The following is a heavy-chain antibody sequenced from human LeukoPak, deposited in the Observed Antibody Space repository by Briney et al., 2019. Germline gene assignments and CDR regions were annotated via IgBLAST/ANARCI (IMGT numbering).Heavy chain of an antibody. CDR3: ARGLTYYYGSGSNNWFDP. CDR2: IYSSGST. D-gene: IGHD3-10*01. J-gene: IGHJ5*02. Sequence: SETLSLTCTVSGGSISSYYWSWIRQPAGKGLEWIGRIYSSGSTNYNPSLKSRVTMSVDTSKNQFSLKLSSVTAADTAVYYCARGLTYYYGSGSNNWFDPWGQGTLVTVSS. CDR1: GGSISSYY. V-gene: IGHV4-4*07.